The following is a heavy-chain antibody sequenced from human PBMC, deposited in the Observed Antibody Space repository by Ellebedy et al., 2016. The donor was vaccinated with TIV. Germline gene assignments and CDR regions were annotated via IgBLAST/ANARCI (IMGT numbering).Heavy chain of an antibody. CDR2: IIPIFSTP. D-gene: IGHD6-19*01. Sequence: AASVKVSCKASGGSLSSSGIHWVRQAPGQGLEWMGGIIPIFSTPNYAQKFQGRVTIAADYSANTAYLALRNLRSEDTAVYYCARDRGSGWSSGMDVWGQGTTVTVSS. CDR1: GGSLSSSG. CDR3: ARDRGSGWSSGMDV. V-gene: IGHV1-69*13. J-gene: IGHJ6*02.